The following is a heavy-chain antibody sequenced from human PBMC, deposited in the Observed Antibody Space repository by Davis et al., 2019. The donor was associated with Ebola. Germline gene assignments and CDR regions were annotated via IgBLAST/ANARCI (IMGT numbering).Heavy chain of an antibody. CDR1: GFTFSSYG. CDR3: AKRGGSYAFDI. J-gene: IGHJ3*02. Sequence: GESLKISCAASGFTFSSYGMHWVRQAPGKGLEWVAVIWYDGSNKYYADSVKGRFTISRDNSKNTLYLQMNSLRAEDTAVYYCAKRGGSYAFDIWGQGTMVTVSS. V-gene: IGHV3-30*02. CDR2: IWYDGSNK. D-gene: IGHD3-10*01.